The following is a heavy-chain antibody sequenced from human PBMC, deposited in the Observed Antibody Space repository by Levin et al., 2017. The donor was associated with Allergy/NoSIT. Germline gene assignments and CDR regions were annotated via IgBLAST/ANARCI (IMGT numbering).Heavy chain of an antibody. Sequence: MTSETLSLTCAVYGGSFSGYYWSWIRQPPGKGLEWIGEINHSGSTNYNPSLKSRVTISVDTSKNQFSLKLSSVTAADTAVYYCARGLGSGSYRFGWFDPWGQGTLVTVSS. D-gene: IGHD1-26*01. V-gene: IGHV4-34*01. CDR2: INHSGST. CDR3: ARGLGSGSYRFGWFDP. J-gene: IGHJ5*02. CDR1: GGSFSGYY.